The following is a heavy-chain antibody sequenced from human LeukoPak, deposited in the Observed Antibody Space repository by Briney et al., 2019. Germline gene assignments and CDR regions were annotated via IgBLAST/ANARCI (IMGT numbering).Heavy chain of an antibody. CDR2: ISYDGSNK. V-gene: IGHV3-30-3*01. CDR3: ARDNYDFWSGYSGYFDY. Sequence: GRSLRLSCAASGFTFSSYAMHWVRQAPGKGLEWVAVISYDGSNKYYADSVKGRFTISRDNSKNTLYLQMNSLRAEDTAVYYCARDNYDFWSGYSGYFDYWGQGTLDTVSS. J-gene: IGHJ4*02. CDR1: GFTFSSYA. D-gene: IGHD3-3*01.